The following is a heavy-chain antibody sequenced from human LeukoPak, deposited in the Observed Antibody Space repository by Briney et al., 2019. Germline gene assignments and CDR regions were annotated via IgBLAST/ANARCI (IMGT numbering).Heavy chain of an antibody. CDR1: GGSISSSSYY. V-gene: IGHV4-39*01. J-gene: IGHJ5*02. CDR3: ARHPRSIAARLNWFDP. CDR2: IYYSGST. D-gene: IGHD6-6*01. Sequence: PSETLSLTCTVSGGSISSSSYYWGWIRQPPGKGLEWIGSIYYSGSTYYNPSLKSRVTISVDTSKNQFSLKLSSVTAADTAVYYCARHPRSIAARLNWFDPWGQGTLVTVSS.